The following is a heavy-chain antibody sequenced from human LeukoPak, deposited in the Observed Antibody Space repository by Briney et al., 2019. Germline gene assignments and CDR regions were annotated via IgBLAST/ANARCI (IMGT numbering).Heavy chain of an antibody. CDR3: AKGGSGYFADL. D-gene: IGHD3-22*01. CDR1: GFIFNNYG. J-gene: IGHJ5*02. V-gene: IGHV3-23*01. Sequence: PGGSLRLSCAASGFIFNNYGLIWVRQAPGKGPQWVSAISNDGGGTTYADFVKGRFTISRDNSKNTLFLHMNSLRAEDTALYYCAKGGSGYFADLWSQGTLVTVSS. CDR2: ISNDGGGT.